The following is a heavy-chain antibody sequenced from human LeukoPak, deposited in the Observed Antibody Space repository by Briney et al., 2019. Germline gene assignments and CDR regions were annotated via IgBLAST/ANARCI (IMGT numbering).Heavy chain of an antibody. V-gene: IGHV1-8*02. CDR2: MNPNSGNT. CDR1: RYTFTGYY. J-gene: IGHJ4*02. Sequence: VASVKVSCKASRYTFTGYYMHWVRQATGQGLEWMGWMNPNSGNTGYAQKFQGRVTMTRNTSISTAYMELSSLRSEDTAVYYCARGTSSLRFLEWLSYFDYWGQGTLVTVSS. D-gene: IGHD3-3*01. CDR3: ARGTSSLRFLEWLSYFDY.